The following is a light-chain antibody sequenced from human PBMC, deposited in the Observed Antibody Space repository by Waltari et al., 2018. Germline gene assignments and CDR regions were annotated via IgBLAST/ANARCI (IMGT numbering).Light chain of an antibody. Sequence: DIQMTQSPSTLSASLGDRVTLTCRASRSIRTWLAWYQQKLGKAPKLLIYQASTLEGGVPSRFSGSGSETEFTLTITSLQPDDVATYYCQQYYTYPYTFGQGTRLEIK. CDR2: QAS. V-gene: IGKV1-5*03. CDR3: QQYYTYPYT. CDR1: RSIRTW. J-gene: IGKJ5*01.